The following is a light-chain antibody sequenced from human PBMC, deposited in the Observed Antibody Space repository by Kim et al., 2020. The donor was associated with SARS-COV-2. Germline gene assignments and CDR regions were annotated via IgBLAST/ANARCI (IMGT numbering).Light chain of an antibody. CDR3: QQYNSYPLT. CDR2: ESS. Sequence: DIQMTQSPSSVSASVGDRVTITCRASQDINNWLAWYQQKPGKAPNLLIYESSSLESGVPSRFSGSGSGTEFTLTISSLQPDDFATYYCQQYNSYPLTFGGGTKLEI. CDR1: QDINNW. J-gene: IGKJ4*01. V-gene: IGKV1-5*03.